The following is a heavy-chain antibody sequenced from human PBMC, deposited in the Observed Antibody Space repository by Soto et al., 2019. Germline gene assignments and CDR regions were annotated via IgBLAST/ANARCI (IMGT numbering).Heavy chain of an antibody. V-gene: IGHV3-7*01. D-gene: IGHD2-2*01. CDR1: GFTFSSYW. CDR2: IKQDGSEK. Sequence: GGSLRLSCAASGFTFSSYWMSWVRQAPGKGLEWVANIKQDGSEKYYVDSVKGRFTISRDNAKNSLYLQMNSLRAEDTAVYYCASALLPAATGMGYYYYYMDVWGKGTTVTVSS. J-gene: IGHJ6*03. CDR3: ASALLPAATGMGYYYYYMDV.